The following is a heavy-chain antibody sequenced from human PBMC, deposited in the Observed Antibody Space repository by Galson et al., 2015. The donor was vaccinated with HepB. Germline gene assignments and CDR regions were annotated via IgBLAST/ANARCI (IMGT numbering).Heavy chain of an antibody. CDR1: GGSFSGYY. Sequence: ETLSLTCAVYGGSFSGYYWSWIRQPPGKGLEWIGEINHSGSTNYNPSLKSRVTISVDTSKNQFSLKLSSVTAADTAVYYCARKKRVRCSSTSCYGGADYWGQGTLVTVSS. D-gene: IGHD2-2*01. CDR3: ARKKRVRCSSTSCYGGADY. V-gene: IGHV4-34*01. CDR2: INHSGST. J-gene: IGHJ4*02.